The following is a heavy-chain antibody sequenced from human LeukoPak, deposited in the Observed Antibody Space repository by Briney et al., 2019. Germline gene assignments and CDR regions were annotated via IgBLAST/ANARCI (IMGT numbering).Heavy chain of an antibody. J-gene: IGHJ4*02. D-gene: IGHD6-19*01. CDR1: GFTFSSYA. CDR3: AKRIAVAGPYFDY. CDR2: ICGSGGST. Sequence: WGSLRLSCAASGFTFSSYAMSWVRQAPGKGQEWVSAICGSGGSTYYADSVKGRFTISRDNSKNTLYLQMNSLRAEDTAVYYCAKRIAVAGPYFDYWGQGALVTVSS. V-gene: IGHV3-23*01.